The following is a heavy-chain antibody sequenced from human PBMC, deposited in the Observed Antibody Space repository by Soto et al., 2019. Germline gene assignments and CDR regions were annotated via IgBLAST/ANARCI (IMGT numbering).Heavy chain of an antibody. CDR3: ARVGYDFWSGHTGGAFEV. Sequence: QVQLQESGPGLVKPSQTLSLTCNVSGVSLPSGGYFWSWIRQHPGKGLEWIGYSRYIGDTHYNPSLKRRVTISMDTSKNQFYLRLTSVTAADTAVYYCARVGYDFWSGHTGGAFEVWGQGTVVAVSS. D-gene: IGHD3-3*01. CDR1: GVSLPSGGYF. V-gene: IGHV4-31*03. J-gene: IGHJ3*01. CDR2: SRYIGDT.